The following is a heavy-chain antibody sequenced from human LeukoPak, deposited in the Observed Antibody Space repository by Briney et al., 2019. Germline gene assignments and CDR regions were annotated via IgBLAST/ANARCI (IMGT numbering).Heavy chain of an antibody. CDR3: ARGGSYLSAFDI. CDR1: GFTFISYG. CDR2: IRYDGSNK. J-gene: IGHJ3*02. D-gene: IGHD1-26*01. Sequence: PGGSLRLSCAASGFTFISYGMHWVRQAPGRGLEWVAFIRYDGSNKYYADSVKGRFTISRDNSKNTLYLQMKSLRAEDTAVYYCARGGSYLSAFDIWGQGTMVTVSS. V-gene: IGHV3-30*02.